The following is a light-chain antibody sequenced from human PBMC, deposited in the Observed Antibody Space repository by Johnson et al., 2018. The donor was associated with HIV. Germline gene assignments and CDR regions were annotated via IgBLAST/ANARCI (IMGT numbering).Light chain of an antibody. J-gene: IGLJ1*01. V-gene: IGLV1-51*02. CDR1: SSNIGNNY. CDR3: GTWDSSLSAYV. Sequence: QSVLSQPPSVSAAPGQKVTISCSGSSSNIGNNYVSWYQQLPGTAPKLLIYENNKRPSGIPDRFSGSKSGTSATLGITGLQTGDEADYYCGTWDSSLSAYVCGTGTKGTVL. CDR2: ENN.